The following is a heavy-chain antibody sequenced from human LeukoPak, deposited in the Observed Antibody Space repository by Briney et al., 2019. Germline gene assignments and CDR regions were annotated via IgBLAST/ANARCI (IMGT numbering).Heavy chain of an antibody. D-gene: IGHD2-2*01. CDR3: ARLEVVRVTPGRAAFDI. CDR2: IDPSDSYT. J-gene: IGHJ3*02. V-gene: IGHV5-10-1*01. Sequence: HGESLKISCKGSGYSFTSYWISWVRQMPGKGLEWMGRIDPSDSYTNYSPSFQGHVTISADKSISTAYLQWSSLKGSEHATYYFARLEVVRVTPGRAAFDIWGQGTMVTVSS. CDR1: GYSFTSYW.